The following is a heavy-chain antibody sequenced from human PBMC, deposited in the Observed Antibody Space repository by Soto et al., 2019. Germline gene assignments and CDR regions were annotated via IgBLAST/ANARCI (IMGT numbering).Heavy chain of an antibody. D-gene: IGHD6-13*01. CDR1: GTFISSDNS. J-gene: IGHJ4*02. V-gene: IGHV4-4*02. CDR2: VYHSGNT. Sequence: SETLALTCAVSGTFISSDNSWSCVRQPPGKGLEWIGEVYHSGNTNYNPSLKSRVLISVDKSKNQFSLKLSSVTDADTAMYYCARGERQQQRDYWGQGTLVTVSS. CDR3: ARGERQQQRDY.